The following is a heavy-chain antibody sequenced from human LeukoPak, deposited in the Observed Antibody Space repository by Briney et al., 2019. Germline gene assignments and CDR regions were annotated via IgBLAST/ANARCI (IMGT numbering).Heavy chain of an antibody. J-gene: IGHJ4*02. Sequence: PSETLSLTCTVSGGSISSGDYYWSWIRQPPGKGLEWVGYIYFTGAAYYNPSLKSRVLISVNTSANQFSLKVTSMTAADTAVYYCARGNGYNLGTFDYWGQGTLVTVSS. D-gene: IGHD5-24*01. CDR1: GGSISSGDYY. CDR2: IYFTGAA. V-gene: IGHV4-30-4*01. CDR3: ARGNGYNLGTFDY.